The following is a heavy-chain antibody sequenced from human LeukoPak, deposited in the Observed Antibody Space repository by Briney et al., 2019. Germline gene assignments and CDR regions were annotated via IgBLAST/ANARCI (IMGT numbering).Heavy chain of an antibody. J-gene: IGHJ4*02. CDR2: IKEDGTAK. D-gene: IGHD4-23*01. CDR1: GFTVRDFW. CDR3: VRGGWELDY. V-gene: IGHV3-7*01. Sequence: GGSLGLSCAASGFTVRDFWMAWFRQAPGKGLEWVAHIKEDGTAKYYVDSVRGRFTISKDDDKNSLSLQMNSLRVEDTAVYYCVRGGWELDYWGQGTLVTVAS.